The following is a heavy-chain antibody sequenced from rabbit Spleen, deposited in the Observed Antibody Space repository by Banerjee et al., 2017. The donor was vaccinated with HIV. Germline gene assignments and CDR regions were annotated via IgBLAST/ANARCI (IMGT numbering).Heavy chain of an antibody. V-gene: IGHV1S40*01. Sequence: QSLEESGGDLVKPGASLTLTCKASGFDFTSTFYMCWVRQAPGKGLEWIACIDAGSSGSTYYASWAKGRFTISKTSSTTVTLQMTSLTAADTATYFCARDAGTSFSTYGMDLWGPGTLVTVS. D-gene: IGHD8-1*01. CDR2: IDAGSSGST. CDR1: GFDFTSTFY. CDR3: ARDAGTSFSTYGMDL. J-gene: IGHJ6*01.